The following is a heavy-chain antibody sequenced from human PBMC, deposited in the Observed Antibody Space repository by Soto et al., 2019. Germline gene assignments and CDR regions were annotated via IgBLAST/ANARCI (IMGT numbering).Heavy chain of an antibody. Sequence: GGSLRLSCAASGFTFSSYSMNWVRQAPGKGLEWVSAISGSGGSTYYADSVKGRFTISRDNSKNTLYLQMNSLRAEDTAVYYCAKDRSAGYSSSWPPGWGQGTLVTVSS. V-gene: IGHV3-23*01. CDR3: AKDRSAGYSSSWPPG. D-gene: IGHD6-13*01. CDR1: GFTFSSYS. CDR2: ISGSGGST. J-gene: IGHJ4*02.